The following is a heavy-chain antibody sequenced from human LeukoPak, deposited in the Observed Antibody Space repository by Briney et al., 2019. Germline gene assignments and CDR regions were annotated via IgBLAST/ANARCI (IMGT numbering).Heavy chain of an antibody. J-gene: IGHJ5*02. D-gene: IGHD3-22*01. CDR2: INHSGST. CDR1: GGSISSGDYY. V-gene: IGHV4-30-4*01. CDR3: ARVAVSGYSDRWFDP. Sequence: SQTLSLTCTVPGGSISSGDYYWSWIRQPPGKGLEWIGEINHSGSTNYNPSLKSRVTISVDTSKNQFSLKLSSVTAADTAVYYCARVAVSGYSDRWFDPWGQGTLVTVSS.